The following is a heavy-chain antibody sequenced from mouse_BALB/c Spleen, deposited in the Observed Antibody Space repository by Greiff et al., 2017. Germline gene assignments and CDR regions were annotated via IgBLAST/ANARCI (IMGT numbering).Heavy chain of an antibody. Sequence: DVKLQESGAELVRPGALVKLSCKASGFNIKDYYMHWVKQRPEQGLEWIGWIDPENGNTIYDPKFQGKASITADTSSNTAYLQLSSLTSEDTAVYYCARGDYDRVFDYWGQGTTLTVSS. J-gene: IGHJ2*01. V-gene: IGHV14-1*02. CDR3: ARGDYDRVFDY. CDR1: GFNIKDYY. D-gene: IGHD2-4*01. CDR2: IDPENGNT.